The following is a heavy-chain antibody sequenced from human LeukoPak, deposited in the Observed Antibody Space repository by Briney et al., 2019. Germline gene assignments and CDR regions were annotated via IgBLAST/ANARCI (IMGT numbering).Heavy chain of an antibody. CDR3: ARTSSSSWSYGMDV. CDR1: GGSISSSSYY. CDR2: IFPSGST. D-gene: IGHD6-13*01. J-gene: IGHJ6*02. Sequence: SSETLSLTCTVSGGSISSSSYYWSWIRQPAGKGLEWIGRIFPSGSTNYNPSLKSRVTMSIDTSQNQFSLEQSPATAADTARYFCARTSSSSWSYGMDVWGQGTTVTVSS. V-gene: IGHV4-61*02.